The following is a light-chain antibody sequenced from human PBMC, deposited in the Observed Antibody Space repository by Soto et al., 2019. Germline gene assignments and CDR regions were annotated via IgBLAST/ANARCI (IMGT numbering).Light chain of an antibody. CDR1: QDVTNS. J-gene: IGKJ5*01. Sequence: EILMTQSPATLSLSPGEGVTLSCRAAQDVTNSVAWYQQKSGQAPRLLMYDASARASGVSARFSGSGSGTDFTLRISGLQAEDFAEYLLQQYIRRPLSFGQGTRLEIK. CDR3: QQYIRRPLS. V-gene: IGKV3-15*01. CDR2: DAS.